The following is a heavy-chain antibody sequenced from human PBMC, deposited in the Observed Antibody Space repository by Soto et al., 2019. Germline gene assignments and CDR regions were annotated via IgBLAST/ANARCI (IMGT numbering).Heavy chain of an antibody. D-gene: IGHD6-13*01. V-gene: IGHV3-30*03. CDR1: GFTFSSYG. CDR2: ISYDGSNK. J-gene: IGHJ4*02. CDR3: VRDHSSSWYYFDY. Sequence: GGSLRLSCAASGFTFSSYGMHWVRQAPGKGLEWVAVISYDGSNKYYADSVKGRFTISRDNSKNTLYLQMNSLRAEDTAVYYCVRDHSSSWYYFDYWGQGTLVTVYS.